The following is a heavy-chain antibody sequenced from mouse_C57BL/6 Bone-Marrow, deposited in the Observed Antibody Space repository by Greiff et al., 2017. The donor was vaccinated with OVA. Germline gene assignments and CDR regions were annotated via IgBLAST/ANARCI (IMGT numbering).Heavy chain of an antibody. V-gene: IGHV14-4*01. CDR2: IDPGNGDT. Sequence: VQLQQSGAELVRPGASVKLSCTASGFNFKDDYMPWVQQRPEQGLEWIGWIDPGNGDTEYASNVQGRATITADTSSNTAYLQLSSLTSEDTAVYYGTTSRVPTSYYFDYWGQGTTLTVSS. J-gene: IGHJ2*01. D-gene: IGHD3-3*01. CDR3: TTSRVPTSYYFDY. CDR1: GFNFKDDY.